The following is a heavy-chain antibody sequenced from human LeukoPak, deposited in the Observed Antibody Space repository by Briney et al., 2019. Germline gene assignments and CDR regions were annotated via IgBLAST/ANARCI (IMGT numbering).Heavy chain of an antibody. CDR1: GFTFSSYG. D-gene: IGHD3-10*01. J-gene: IGHJ4*02. V-gene: IGHV3-30*03. Sequence: PGRSLRLSCAASGFTFSSYGMHWVRQAPGKGLEWVAVISYDGSNKYYADSVKGRFTISRDNSKNTLYLQMNSLRAEDTAVYYCARANYGSGTLDYWGQGTLVTVSS. CDR3: ARANYGSGTLDY. CDR2: ISYDGSNK.